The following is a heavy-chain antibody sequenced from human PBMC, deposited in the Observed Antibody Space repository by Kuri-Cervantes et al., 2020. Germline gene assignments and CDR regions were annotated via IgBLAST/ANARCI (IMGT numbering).Heavy chain of an antibody. J-gene: IGHJ6*02. CDR2: IYHSGST. Sequence: GPLRLSCTVSGGSISSYYWSWVRQPPGKGLEWIGEIYHSGSTNYNPSLKSRVTISVDKSKNQFSLKLSSVTAADTAVYYCARGDGDAYYYYGMDVWGQGTTVTVSS. CDR3: ARGDGDAYYYYGMDV. CDR1: GGSISSYY. D-gene: IGHD4-17*01. V-gene: IGHV4-4*02.